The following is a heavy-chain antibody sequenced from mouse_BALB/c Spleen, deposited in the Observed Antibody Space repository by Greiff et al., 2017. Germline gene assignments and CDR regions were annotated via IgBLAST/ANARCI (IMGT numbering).Heavy chain of an antibody. Sequence: EVMLVESGGGLVQPGGSRKLSCAASGFTFSSFGMHWVRQAPEKGLEWVAYISSGSSTIYYADTVKGRFTISRDNPKNTLFLQMTSLRSEDTAMYYCARRKDVNWIDYWGQGTTLTVSS. CDR1: GFTFSSFG. CDR2: ISSGSSTI. D-gene: IGHD4-1*01. CDR3: ARRKDVNWIDY. V-gene: IGHV5-17*02. J-gene: IGHJ2*01.